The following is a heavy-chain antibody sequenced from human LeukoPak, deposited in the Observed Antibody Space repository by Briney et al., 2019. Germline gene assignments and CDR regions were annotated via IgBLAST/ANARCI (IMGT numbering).Heavy chain of an antibody. Sequence: GASVKVSCKASGYTFTNYGISWVRQAPGQGLEWMGWISAYNGNTKYVQKIQGRVTMTTDTSTSTAYMELTSLRSDDTAVYYCARESKDIVVVPALTSNNWFDPWGQGTLVTVSS. J-gene: IGHJ5*02. D-gene: IGHD2-2*01. CDR3: ARESKDIVVVPALTSNNWFDP. CDR1: GYTFTNYG. CDR2: ISAYNGNT. V-gene: IGHV1-18*01.